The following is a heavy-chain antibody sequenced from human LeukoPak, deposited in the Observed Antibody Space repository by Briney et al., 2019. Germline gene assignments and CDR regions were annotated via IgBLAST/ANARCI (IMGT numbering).Heavy chain of an antibody. V-gene: IGHV3-23*01. Sequence: PGGSLRLSCAASGFTFSTYAMSWVRQAPGKGLEWVAGISGSGGSTYYADSVKGRFTISRDNSKNTLYLQMSSLRAEDTAVYYCAKDMNDYVWGSYRPDYWGQGTLVTVSS. J-gene: IGHJ4*02. CDR3: AKDMNDYVWGSYRPDY. CDR2: ISGSGGST. CDR1: GFTFSTYA. D-gene: IGHD3-16*02.